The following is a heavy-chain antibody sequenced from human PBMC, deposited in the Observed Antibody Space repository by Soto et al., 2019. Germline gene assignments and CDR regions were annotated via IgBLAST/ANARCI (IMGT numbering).Heavy chain of an antibody. D-gene: IGHD3-22*01. CDR1: GYTFTSYG. Sequence: QIQLMQSGAEVKKPGASVKVSCKASGYTFTSYGIHWVRQAPGQRLEWTGWINAGNGNTKYSEKCQGRVTIPRDTSASTAYLELSSLSSEDTAVYYCARDPNDSSAYYHPYYYGMDVWGQGTTVTVSS. J-gene: IGHJ6*02. CDR2: INAGNGNT. V-gene: IGHV1-3*01. CDR3: ARDPNDSSAYYHPYYYGMDV.